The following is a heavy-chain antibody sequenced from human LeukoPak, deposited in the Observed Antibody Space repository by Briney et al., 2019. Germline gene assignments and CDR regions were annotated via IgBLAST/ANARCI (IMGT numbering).Heavy chain of an antibody. V-gene: IGHV3-23*01. CDR3: AKGISGSCYSAIDN. CDR1: GFTFSNYA. D-gene: IGHD2-15*01. J-gene: IGHJ4*02. Sequence: GGSLRLSCAASGFTFSNYAMTWVRQAPGKGLEWVPVISDGGDNTYYADSVKDRLTISRDNSKNTLFLQMNSLRAEDTAVYYCAKGISGSCYSAIDNWGQGTLVLVSS. CDR2: ISDGGDNT.